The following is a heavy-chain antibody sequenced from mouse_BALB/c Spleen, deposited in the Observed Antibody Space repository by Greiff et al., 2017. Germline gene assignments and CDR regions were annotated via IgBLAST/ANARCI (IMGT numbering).Heavy chain of an antibody. D-gene: IGHD1-1*01. CDR3: ARDITTVVANYFDY. CDR1: GFAFSSYD. J-gene: IGHJ2*01. V-gene: IGHV5-12-1*01. CDR2: ISSGGGST. Sequence: EVKVVESGGGLVKPGGSLKLSCAASGFAFSSYDMSWVRQTPEKRLEWVAYISSGGGSTYYPDTVKGRFTISRDNAKNTLYLQMSSLKSEDTAMYYCARDITTVVANYFDYWGQGTTLTVSS.